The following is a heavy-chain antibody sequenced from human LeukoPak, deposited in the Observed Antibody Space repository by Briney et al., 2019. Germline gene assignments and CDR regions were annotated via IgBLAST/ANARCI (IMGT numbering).Heavy chain of an antibody. V-gene: IGHV1-2*02. CDR2: INPNTGAT. D-gene: IGHD2-15*01. CDR3: ARLGADCSDGTCYSDLKFDY. Sequence: ASVKVSCKASGYTFTDYSLHWVRQAPGQGPEWVGWINPNTGATKDAQNLQGRVTMTRDTSISTAYMELTRLRSDDTAVHYCARLGADCSDGTCYSDLKFDYWGQGTLVTVSS. CDR1: GYTFTDYS. J-gene: IGHJ4*02.